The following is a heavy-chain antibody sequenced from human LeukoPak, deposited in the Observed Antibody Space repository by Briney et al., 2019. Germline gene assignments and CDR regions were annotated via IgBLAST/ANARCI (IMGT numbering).Heavy chain of an antibody. J-gene: IGHJ4*02. CDR3: ARHTRNYEEYYFDY. CDR1: GGSISSSSYY. CDR2: IYYSGST. D-gene: IGHD4-11*01. V-gene: IGHV4-39*01. Sequence: SETLSLTCTVSGGSISSSSYYWGWIRQPPGKGLEWIGSIYYSGSTYYNPSLKSRVTISVDTSKNQFSLKLSSVTAADTAVYYCARHTRNYEEYYFDYWGQGTLVTVSS.